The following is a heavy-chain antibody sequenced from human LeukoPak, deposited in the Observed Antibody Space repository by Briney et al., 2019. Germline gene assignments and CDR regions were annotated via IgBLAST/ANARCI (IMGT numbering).Heavy chain of an antibody. CDR1: GASISSHY. V-gene: IGHV4-59*11. D-gene: IGHD5-24*01. CDR2: IYYSVRT. Sequence: SETLSLTCSVSGASISSHYWSWIRQPPGKGLEWIGYIYYSVRTNYNPSLKSRVTISVDMPNNQFSLKMSSVTAADTAVYYCARTGDGYNYYNYYYMDVWGKGTTVTVSS. CDR3: ARTGDGYNYYNYYYMDV. J-gene: IGHJ6*03.